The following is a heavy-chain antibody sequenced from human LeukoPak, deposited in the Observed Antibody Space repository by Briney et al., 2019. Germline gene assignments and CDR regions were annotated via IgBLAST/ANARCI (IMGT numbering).Heavy chain of an antibody. Sequence: ASVKVSCKVSGYTLTELSMHWVRQAPGKGLEWTGGFDPEDGETIYAQKFQGRVTITADKSTSTAYMELSSLRSEDTAVYYCARDNDEDSSGWYGWYFDLWGRGTLVTVSS. J-gene: IGHJ2*01. CDR3: ARDNDEDSSGWYGWYFDL. CDR1: GYTLTELS. CDR2: FDPEDGET. V-gene: IGHV1-24*01. D-gene: IGHD6-19*01.